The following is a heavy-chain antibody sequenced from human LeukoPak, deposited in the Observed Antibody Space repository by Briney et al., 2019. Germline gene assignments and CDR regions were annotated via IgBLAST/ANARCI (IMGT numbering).Heavy chain of an antibody. V-gene: IGHV3-15*01. CDR3: TTWSSQFDY. J-gene: IGHJ4*02. CDR2: IQSKTDGGTT. Sequence: PGGSLRLSCAASGFTFSDTCMTWVRQAPGKGLECVGFIQSKTDGGTTDSATPVKGRFTVSRDDSKNTLYLQMSSLKTEDTAVYYCTTWSSQFDYWGQGTLVTVSS. D-gene: IGHD6-6*01. CDR1: GFTFSDTC.